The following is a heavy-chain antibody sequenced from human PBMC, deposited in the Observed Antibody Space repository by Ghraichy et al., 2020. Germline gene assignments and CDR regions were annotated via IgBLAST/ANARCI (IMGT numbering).Heavy chain of an antibody. D-gene: IGHD2-21*01. J-gene: IGHJ6*02. V-gene: IGHV3-30*18. CDR2: ISYDGSNK. CDR3: AKDRIGVTTWDYYYGMDV. CDR1: GFTFSSYG. Sequence: LSLTCAASGFTFSSYGMHWVRQAPGKGLEWVAVISYDGSNKYYADSVKGRFTISRDNSKNTLYLQMNSLRAEDTAVYYCAKDRIGVTTWDYYYGMDVWGQGTTVTVSS.